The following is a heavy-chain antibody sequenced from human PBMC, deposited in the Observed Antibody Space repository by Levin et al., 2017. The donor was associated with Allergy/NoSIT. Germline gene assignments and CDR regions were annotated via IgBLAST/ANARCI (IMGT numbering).Heavy chain of an antibody. Sequence: GESLKISCAASGFTFDAYWMSWVRQAPGKGLEWVASIKHDGSAKFYVDSVRGRFIICRDNAKNSLYLQMNSLRAEDTAVYYCSRCEDYWGQGTLVTVSS. J-gene: IGHJ4*02. CDR3: SRCEDY. V-gene: IGHV3-7*03. CDR1: GFTFDAYW. CDR2: IKHDGSAK.